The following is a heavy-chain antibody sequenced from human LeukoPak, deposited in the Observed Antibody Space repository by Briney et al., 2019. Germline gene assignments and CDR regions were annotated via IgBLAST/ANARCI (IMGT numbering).Heavy chain of an antibody. D-gene: IGHD5-12*01. CDR2: INQDGSEK. J-gene: IGHJ4*02. Sequence: GGSLRLSCAASGFTFRSYWMSWVRQAPGKGLEWVANINQDGSEKYHVDSVKGRFTISRDNAKNSAYLQMNSLTAEDTAVYYCVRDGGTTGYDLLDYWGQGTLLTVSS. V-gene: IGHV3-7*01. CDR1: GFTFRSYW. CDR3: VRDGGTTGYDLLDY.